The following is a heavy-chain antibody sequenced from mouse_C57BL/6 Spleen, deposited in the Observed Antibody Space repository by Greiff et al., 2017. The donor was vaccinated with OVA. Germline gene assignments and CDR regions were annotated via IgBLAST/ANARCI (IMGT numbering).Heavy chain of an antibody. J-gene: IGHJ2*01. Sequence: QVTLKESGPGILQPSQTLSLTCSFSGFSLSTFGMGVGWIRQPSGKGLEWLAHIWWDDDKYYNPALKSRLTIYKDTSKNQVFLKIANVDTADTATYYCARIARFYDGYYFDYWGQGTTLTVSS. V-gene: IGHV8-8*01. CDR1: GFSLSTFGMG. D-gene: IGHD2-3*01. CDR3: ARIARFYDGYYFDY. CDR2: IWWDDDK.